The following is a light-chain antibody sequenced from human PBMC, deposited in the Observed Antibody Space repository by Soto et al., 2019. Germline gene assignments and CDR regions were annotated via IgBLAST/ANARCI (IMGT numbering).Light chain of an antibody. J-gene: IGKJ1*01. CDR1: QTINNW. V-gene: IGKV1-5*01. Sequence: DIQMTQSPSTLSASIGDRVTITCRASQTINNWIAWYQQKPGKAPKSLIYDASTLESGVPSRFSGSGFGTEFSLTISSLQPDDFGSYYCQHMRTFGQGTKVEMK. CDR3: QHMRT. CDR2: DAS.